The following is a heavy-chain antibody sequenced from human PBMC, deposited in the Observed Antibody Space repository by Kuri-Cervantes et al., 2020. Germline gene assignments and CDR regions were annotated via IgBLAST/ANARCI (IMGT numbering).Heavy chain of an antibody. J-gene: IGHJ4*02. D-gene: IGHD3-9*01. V-gene: IGHV3-30-3*01. CDR1: GFPFRSYA. CDR2: ISYDGSNK. Sequence: GGSLRLSCAASGFPFRSYAMHWARQAPDKGLEWVAVISYDGSNKYYADSVKGRFTISRDNSKNTLYLQMNSLRAEDTAVYYCAREGGVLRYSDWFAPAFQNRRFDYWSQGTLVTVSS. CDR3: AREGGVLRYSDWFAPAFQNRRFDY.